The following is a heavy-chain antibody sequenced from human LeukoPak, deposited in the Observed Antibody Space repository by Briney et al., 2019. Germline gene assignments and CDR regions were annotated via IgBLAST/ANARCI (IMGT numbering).Heavy chain of an antibody. CDR2: IYYSGST. V-gene: IGHV4-59*08. CDR3: ARLVVTAIHYYYGMDV. Sequence: SETLSLTCTVSGGSISSYYWNWIRQPPGKGLEWIGYIYYSGSTNYNPSLKSRVTISVDTSKNQFSLKLSSVTAADTAVYYCARLVVTAIHYYYGMDVWGQGTTVTVSS. D-gene: IGHD2-21*02. CDR1: GGSISSYY. J-gene: IGHJ6*02.